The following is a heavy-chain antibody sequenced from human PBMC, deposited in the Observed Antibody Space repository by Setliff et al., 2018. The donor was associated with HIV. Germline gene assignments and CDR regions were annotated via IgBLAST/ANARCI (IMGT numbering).Heavy chain of an antibody. CDR2: IYYSGNT. CDR3: ARSLVPSGYYYGRHAFDI. V-gene: IGHV4-59*08. CDR1: GASIRGHY. Sequence: KTSETLSLTCSVSGASIRGHYWSWIRQSPGKGLEWIGNIYYSGNTNHNPSFKSRVTISVDTSKNQFSLRVNSVTAADTAVYYCARSLVPSGYYYGRHAFDIWGQGTKVTVSS. J-gene: IGHJ3*02. D-gene: IGHD3-22*01.